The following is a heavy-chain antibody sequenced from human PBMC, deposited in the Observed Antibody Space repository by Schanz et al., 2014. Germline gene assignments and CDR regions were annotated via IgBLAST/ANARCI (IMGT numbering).Heavy chain of an antibody. J-gene: IGHJ6*02. V-gene: IGHV3-66*01. CDR1: GFTFSRYW. CDR2: IYTDGST. D-gene: IGHD6-6*01. Sequence: EVQLVQSGGGLVQPGGSLRLSCAASGFTFSRYWMQWVRQAPGKGLVWVSIIYTDGSTYYADSVRDRFTISRDNSKNMLYLQINNLRAEDTAVYYCATEGPRGTRHPINYYYAMDNWGQGTKVTV. CDR3: ATEGPRGTRHPINYYYAMDN.